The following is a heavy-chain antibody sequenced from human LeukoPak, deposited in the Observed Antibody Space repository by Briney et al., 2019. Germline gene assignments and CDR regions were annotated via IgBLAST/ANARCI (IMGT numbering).Heavy chain of an antibody. Sequence: SGTLSLTCTVSGGSISSGGYYWSWIRQHPGKGLEWIGYIYYSGSTYYNPSLKSRVTISVDTSKNQFSLKLSSVTAADTAVYYCARDQGPIGIAAARWNWFDPWGQGTLVTVSS. J-gene: IGHJ5*02. V-gene: IGHV4-31*03. CDR3: ARDQGPIGIAAARWNWFDP. CDR1: GGSISSGGYY. D-gene: IGHD6-13*01. CDR2: IYYSGST.